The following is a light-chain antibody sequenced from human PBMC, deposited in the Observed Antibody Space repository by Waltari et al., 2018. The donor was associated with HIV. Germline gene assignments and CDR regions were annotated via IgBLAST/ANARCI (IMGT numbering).Light chain of an antibody. CDR3: AAWDDSLNAWV. CDR1: SSNIGSTP. J-gene: IGLJ3*02. CDR2: SNN. V-gene: IGLV1-44*01. Sequence: QSVLTQPPSASGTPGQRVTISCSGSSSNIGSTPVNWYQQRPGTAPKPLIYSNNQRPSGVPDRFSGSKSGTSASLAISGLQSEDEADYYCAAWDDSLNAWVFGGGTKLTVL.